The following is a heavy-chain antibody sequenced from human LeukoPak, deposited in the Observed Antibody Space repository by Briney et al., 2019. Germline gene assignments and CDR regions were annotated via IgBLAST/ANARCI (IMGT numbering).Heavy chain of an antibody. V-gene: IGHV1-69*05. CDR1: GGTFSSYA. Sequence: ASVKVSCKASGGTFSSYAISWVRQAPGQGLEWMGTIIPIFGTANYAQRFQGRVTITTDESTSTAYMELRSLRSDDTAVYYCARDLGVGLRSGSLALWGQGTLVTVSS. CDR3: ARDLGVGLRSGSLAL. D-gene: IGHD6-19*01. J-gene: IGHJ4*02. CDR2: IIPIFGTA.